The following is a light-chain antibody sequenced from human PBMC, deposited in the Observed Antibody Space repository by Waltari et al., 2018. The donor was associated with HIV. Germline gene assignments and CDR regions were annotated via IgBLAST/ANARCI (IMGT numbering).Light chain of an antibody. Sequence: QSVLTQPPSASGTPGQRVTISCSGSSSNIGSNYVYWYQQLPGTAPKLLNYRNNQRPSGVPDRFSGSKSGTSASLAISGLRAEDEADYYCATWDDSLSGLWVFGGGTKLTVL. CDR2: RNN. V-gene: IGLV1-47*01. CDR3: ATWDDSLSGLWV. CDR1: SSNIGSNY. J-gene: IGLJ3*02.